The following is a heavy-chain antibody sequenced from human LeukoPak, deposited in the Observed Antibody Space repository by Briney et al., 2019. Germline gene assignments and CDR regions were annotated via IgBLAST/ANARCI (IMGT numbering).Heavy chain of an antibody. D-gene: IGHD6-19*01. V-gene: IGHV4-4*07. J-gene: IGHJ4*02. CDR2: IYTSGST. CDR3: ARDRVGSGRGGYFDY. CDR1: GGSISSYH. Sequence: SETLSLTCTVSGGSISSYHWSWIRQPAGKGLEWIGRIYTSGSTNYNPSLKSRVTMSVDTSKNQFSLKLSSVTAADTAVYYCARDRVGSGRGGYFDYWGQGTLVTVSS.